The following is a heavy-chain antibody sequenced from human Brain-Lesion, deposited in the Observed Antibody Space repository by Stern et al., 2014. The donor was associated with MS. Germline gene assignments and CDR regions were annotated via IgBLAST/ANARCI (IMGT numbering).Heavy chain of an antibody. V-gene: IGHV3-48*02. D-gene: IGHD3-10*01. J-gene: IGHJ4*02. CDR1: GFTFSSYS. Sequence: VQLVESGGGLVQPGGSLRLSCAASGFTFSSYSMNWVRQAPGKGLDGVSYITSSSNTIYYADSVKGRFTISRDNAKNSLYLQMNSLRDEDTAVYYCARETSSLWFGELPADYWGQGTLVTVSS. CDR3: ARETSSLWFGELPADY. CDR2: ITSSSNTI.